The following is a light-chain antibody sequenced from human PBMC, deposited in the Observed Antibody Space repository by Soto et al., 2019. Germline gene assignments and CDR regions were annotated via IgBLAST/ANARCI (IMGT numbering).Light chain of an antibody. Sequence: IVVTQSHDSLAVSLGERATINCKSSQSVLYSSDNKNYLAWYQQKAGQPPKLLIYWASTRESGVPDRFSGSGSGTDFTLTISSLQAGDVAVYYCQQYYSTPRTFGQGTLLEIK. J-gene: IGKJ5*01. V-gene: IGKV4-1*01. CDR3: QQYYSTPRT. CDR2: WAS. CDR1: QSVLYSSDNKNY.